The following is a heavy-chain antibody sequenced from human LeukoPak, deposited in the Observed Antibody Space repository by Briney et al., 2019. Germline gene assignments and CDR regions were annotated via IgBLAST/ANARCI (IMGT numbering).Heavy chain of an antibody. CDR2: IYYSGST. D-gene: IGHD2-15*01. J-gene: IGHJ4*02. V-gene: IGHV4-61*01. CDR3: ARDGGGSYYFDY. Sequence: SSETLSLTCTVSGYSITSAYYWGWIRQPPGKGLEWIGYIYYSGSTNYNPSLKSRVTISVDTSKNQFSLKLSSVTAADTAVYYCARDGGGSYYFDYWGQGTLVTVSS. CDR1: GYSITSAYY.